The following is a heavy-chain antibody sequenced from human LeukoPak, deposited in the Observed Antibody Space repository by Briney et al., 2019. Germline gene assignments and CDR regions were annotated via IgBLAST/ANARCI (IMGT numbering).Heavy chain of an antibody. Sequence: PGGSLRLSCAASGFTFKDYWMSWVRQAPGKGPEWVANINKEGNEEHFVDSVKGRFTVSRDNAKNPLFLQMNSLRVEDTAVYYCATYKNWVAGDVWGQGTTVSVSS. CDR2: INKEGNEE. J-gene: IGHJ6*02. CDR3: ATYKNWVAGDV. D-gene: IGHD7-27*01. V-gene: IGHV3-7*01. CDR1: GFTFKDYW.